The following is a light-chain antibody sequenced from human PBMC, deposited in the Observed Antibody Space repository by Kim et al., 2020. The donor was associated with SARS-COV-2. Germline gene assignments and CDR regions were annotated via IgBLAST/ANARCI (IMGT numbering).Light chain of an antibody. CDR1: SSNIGSDYD. CDR2: GHN. V-gene: IGLV1-40*01. Sequence: QSVLTQPPSVSGAPGQTVTISCTGSSSNIGSDYDVYWYQQLQGSAPKLLIFGHNYRPSGVPDRFSGSKSATSASLTITGLQADDEADYYCQSYDSKMSSSVFGGGTNLTVL. J-gene: IGLJ3*02. CDR3: QSYDSKMSSSV.